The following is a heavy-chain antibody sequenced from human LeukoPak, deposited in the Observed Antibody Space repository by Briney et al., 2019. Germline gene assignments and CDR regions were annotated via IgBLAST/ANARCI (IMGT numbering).Heavy chain of an antibody. J-gene: IGHJ6*03. CDR3: ARSPSCSGGRCYVDYYYYYMDV. Sequence: GASVKVSCKASGYTFTSYGISWVRQAPGQGLEWMGWISAYNGNTNYAQKLQGRVTMTTDTSTSTAYMELRSLRSDDTAVYYCARSPSCSGGRCYVDYYYYYMDVWGKGTTVTVSS. D-gene: IGHD2-15*01. V-gene: IGHV1-18*01. CDR2: ISAYNGNT. CDR1: GYTFTSYG.